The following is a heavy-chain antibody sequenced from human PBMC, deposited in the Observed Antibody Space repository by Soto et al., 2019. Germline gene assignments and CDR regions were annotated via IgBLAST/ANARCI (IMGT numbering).Heavy chain of an antibody. V-gene: IGHV1-46*01. CDR2: INPSGGST. D-gene: IGHD3-22*01. J-gene: IGHJ4*02. CDR1: GYTFTSYY. Sequence: ASVKVSCKASGYTFTSYYMHRVRQAPGQGLEWMGIINPSGGSTSYAQKFQGRVTMTRDTSTSTVYMELSSLRSEDTAVYYCASQLYYYDPFDYWGQGTLVTVSS. CDR3: ASQLYYYDPFDY.